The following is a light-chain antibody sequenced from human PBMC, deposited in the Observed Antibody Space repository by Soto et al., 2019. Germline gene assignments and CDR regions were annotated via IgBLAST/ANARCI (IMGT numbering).Light chain of an antibody. J-gene: IGKJ1*01. CDR1: QSVFNNH. V-gene: IGKV3-20*01. Sequence: EIVLTQSPGTLSLSPGERATLSCRASQSVFNNHIGWYQQKPGEAPRRLIFGASFRSTIIADRVSGSGSGTDFSLTISSLEPDDFAVYYCLQYGSSPTTFGQGTNVEIK. CDR3: LQYGSSPTT. CDR2: GAS.